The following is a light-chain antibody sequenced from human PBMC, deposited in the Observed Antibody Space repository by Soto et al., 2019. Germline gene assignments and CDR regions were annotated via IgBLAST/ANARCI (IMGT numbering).Light chain of an antibody. CDR1: QSVSNF. J-gene: IGKJ1*01. Sequence: EIVLTQSPATLSLSPGERATLSCRASQSVSNFLAWYQQRPGQAPRLLISDASNRVTGIPARFSGSGSGTEFTLTISSLEPEDFAVYYCQQRSHWPTFGQGTKVEIK. CDR3: QQRSHWPT. V-gene: IGKV3-11*01. CDR2: DAS.